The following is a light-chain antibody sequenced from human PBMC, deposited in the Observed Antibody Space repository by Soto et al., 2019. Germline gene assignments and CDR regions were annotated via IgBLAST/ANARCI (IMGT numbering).Light chain of an antibody. V-gene: IGKV3-15*01. Sequence: EIEMTQSPATLSASPGERATISCRASQSVRTNLAWYRQKPGQAPTLLIYDASIRATGIPARFSGSGSGTEYTLTINSLQSEELALYYCQQYNDWPPWTFAQGTKVEIK. CDR1: QSVRTN. CDR3: QQYNDWPPWT. CDR2: DAS. J-gene: IGKJ1*01.